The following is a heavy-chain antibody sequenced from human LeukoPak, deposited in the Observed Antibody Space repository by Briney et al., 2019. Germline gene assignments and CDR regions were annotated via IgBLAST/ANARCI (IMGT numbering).Heavy chain of an antibody. CDR1: GGSFSGYY. Sequence: PSETLSLTCAVYGGSFSGYYWSWIRQPPGKGLEWIGEINHSGSTNYNPSLKSRVTISVDTSKNQFSLKLSSVTAADTAVYYCARRRLAVAQYFQHWGQGTLVTDSS. J-gene: IGHJ1*01. V-gene: IGHV4-34*01. D-gene: IGHD6-19*01. CDR2: INHSGST. CDR3: ARRRLAVAQYFQH.